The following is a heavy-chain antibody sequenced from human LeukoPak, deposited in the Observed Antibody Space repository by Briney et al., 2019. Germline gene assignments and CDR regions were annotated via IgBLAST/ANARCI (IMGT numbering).Heavy chain of an antibody. CDR3: ARDLFTDHRSAPN. CDR2: IIPIFGTA. CDR1: GVTFSSYA. V-gene: IGHV1-69*13. Sequence: SVKVSCKASGVTFSSYAISWVRQAPGQGLEWMGAIIPIFGTANYAQKFQGRVTITADESTSTPYMELSSLRSEETAVYYCARDLFTDHRSAPNWGQGTVVTVSS. J-gene: IGHJ4*02.